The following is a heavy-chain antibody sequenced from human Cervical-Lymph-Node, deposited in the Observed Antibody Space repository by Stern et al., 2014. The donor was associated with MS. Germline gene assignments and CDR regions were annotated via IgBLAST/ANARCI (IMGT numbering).Heavy chain of an antibody. V-gene: IGHV3-11*01. D-gene: IGHD6-19*01. J-gene: IGHJ5*02. CDR1: GFIFRDYH. Sequence: VQLVQSGGGLVKPGGSLRLSCEASGFIFRDYHMSWIRQAPGQGLEWVSYISGGSANIYYADSVKGRFTISRDNARNSVFLQMNSLRAEDTAVYYCAKDAVAHDLWGQGTLVAVSS. CDR2: ISGGSANI. CDR3: AKDAVAHDL.